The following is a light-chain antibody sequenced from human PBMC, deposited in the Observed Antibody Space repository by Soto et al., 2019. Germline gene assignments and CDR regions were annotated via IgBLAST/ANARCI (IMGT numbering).Light chain of an antibody. CDR2: GAS. CDR3: QQYAGSTGFT. CDR1: QSVNRNS. J-gene: IGKJ3*01. V-gene: IGKV3-20*01. Sequence: EIVLTQSPGTLSLSPGERAALSCRASQSVNRNSQAWYQQKPGQATRLLIYGASSSATGIPDRFSGSGSGTDFTLTIIGLEPEDFAVYYCQQYAGSTGFTFGPGTKVEFK.